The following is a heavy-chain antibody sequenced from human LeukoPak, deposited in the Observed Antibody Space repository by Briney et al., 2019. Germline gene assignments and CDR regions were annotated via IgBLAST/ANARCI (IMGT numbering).Heavy chain of an antibody. CDR3: AGGKVGATPPRLNY. CDR2: ISSSSSYI. D-gene: IGHD1-26*01. CDR1: GFTFSSYS. Sequence: GGSLRLSCAASGFTFSSYSMNWVRQAPGKGLEWVSSISSSSSYIYYADSVKGRFTISKDNAKNSLYLQMNSLRAEDTAVYYCAGGKVGATPPRLNYWGQGTLVTVSS. J-gene: IGHJ4*02. V-gene: IGHV3-21*01.